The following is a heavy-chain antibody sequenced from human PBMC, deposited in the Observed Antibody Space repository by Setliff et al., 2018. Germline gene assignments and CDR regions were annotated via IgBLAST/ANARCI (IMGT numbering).Heavy chain of an antibody. CDR1: GGSISSSSHY. J-gene: IGHJ4*02. Sequence: PSETLSLTCTVSGGSISSSSHYWGWIRQPPGKGLEWIGSIYYTGSTYYNPSLKSRVTMPVDTSKRQFSLKLGSATAADTAVYYCARDMGQPYYFESWGLGTLVTVSS. CDR2: IYYTGST. CDR3: ARDMGQPYYFES. V-gene: IGHV4-39*07. D-gene: IGHD1-1*01.